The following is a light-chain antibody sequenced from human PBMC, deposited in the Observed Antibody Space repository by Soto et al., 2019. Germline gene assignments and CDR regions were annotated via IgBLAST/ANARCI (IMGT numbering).Light chain of an antibody. CDR2: LAS. CDR3: QQVYVYPFT. CDR1: QGIRNP. J-gene: IGKJ5*01. V-gene: IGKV1-9*01. Sequence: IQLTQSPSSLSASVGDRVTITCRASQGIRNPLAWYQQKPGKGPKLLIYLASTLQSGVPSRFSGSGSGTNFPLTISTLQLEDFAIYYGQQVYVYPFTFGKGTRMDIK.